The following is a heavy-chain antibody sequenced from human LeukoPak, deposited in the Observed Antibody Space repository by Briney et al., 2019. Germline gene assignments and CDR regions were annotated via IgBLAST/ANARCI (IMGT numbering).Heavy chain of an antibody. J-gene: IGHJ4*02. CDR1: GFAFSSYE. CDR2: ISSSGSTI. D-gene: IGHD2-15*01. Sequence: TGGSLRLSCAASGFAFSSYEMNWVRQAPGKGLEWVSYISSSGSTIYYADSVKVRFTISRDNAKNSLYLQMTSLRAEDKDVYYCARYGGTIDYWGQGTLVTVSS. CDR3: ARYGGTIDY. V-gene: IGHV3-48*03.